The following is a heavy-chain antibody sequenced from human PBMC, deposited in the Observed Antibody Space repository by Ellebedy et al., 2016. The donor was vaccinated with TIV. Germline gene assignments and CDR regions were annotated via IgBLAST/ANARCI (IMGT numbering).Heavy chain of an antibody. V-gene: IGHV4-39*07. J-gene: IGHJ4*02. CDR1: GGSISSSSYY. D-gene: IGHD3-3*01. CDR2: IYYSGST. Sequence: MPSETLSLTCTVSGGSISSSSYYWGWIRQPPGKGLEWIGSIYYSGSTYYNPSLKSRVTISVDTSKNQFSLKLSSVTAADTAVYYCARDRGHSTLVPWRYFDDWGQGILVTVSS. CDR3: ARDRGHSTLVPWRYFDD.